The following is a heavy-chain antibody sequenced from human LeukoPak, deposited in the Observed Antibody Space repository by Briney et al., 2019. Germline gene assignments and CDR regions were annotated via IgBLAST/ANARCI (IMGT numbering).Heavy chain of an antibody. D-gene: IGHD3-22*01. CDR3: ARGDSSGYYSYGMDV. CDR2: INSRGTSK. Sequence: GGSLRLSCAASGFTFGSYEMNWVRQAPGKGLEWISYINSRGTSKNYADSVKGRFTISRDNAKNSLYLQMSSLRAEDTAVYYCARGDSSGYYSYGMDVWGQGTTVTVSS. CDR1: GFTFGSYE. V-gene: IGHV3-48*03. J-gene: IGHJ6*02.